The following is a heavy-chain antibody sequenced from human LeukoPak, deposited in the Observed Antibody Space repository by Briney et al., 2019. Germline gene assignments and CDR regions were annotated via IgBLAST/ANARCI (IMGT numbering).Heavy chain of an antibody. CDR2: IYYSGST. J-gene: IGHJ5*02. CDR1: GGSISSYY. CDR3: ARDPGSSSSGPSNWFDP. Sequence: SETLSLTCTVSGGSISSYYWSWIRQPPGKGLEWIGYIYYSGSTDYNPSLKNRVTISVDTSKNQFSLKLSSVTAADTAVYYCARDPGSSSSGPSNWFDPWGQGTLVTVSS. V-gene: IGHV4-59*01. D-gene: IGHD6-6*01.